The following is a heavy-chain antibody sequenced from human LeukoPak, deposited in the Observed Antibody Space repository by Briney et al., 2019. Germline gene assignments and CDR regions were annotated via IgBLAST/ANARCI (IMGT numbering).Heavy chain of an antibody. CDR3: ARHDDILTGYYFHH. J-gene: IGHJ1*01. Sequence: EPSETLSLTCTVSGGSISRYYWSWIRQPPGKGLEWIGYIYYSGSTNYNPSLKSRVTISVDTSKNQFSLRLSSVTAADTAMYYCARHDDILTGYYFHHWGQGTLVTVSS. CDR2: IYYSGST. D-gene: IGHD3-9*01. V-gene: IGHV4-59*01. CDR1: GGSISRYY.